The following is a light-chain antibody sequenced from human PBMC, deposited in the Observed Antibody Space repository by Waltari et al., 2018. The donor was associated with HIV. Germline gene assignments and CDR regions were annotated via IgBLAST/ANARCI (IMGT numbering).Light chain of an antibody. CDR2: ATS. Sequence: QSVLTQPPSVSGAPGQRVIISCTGSSSNIGAPFDVHWSQLLPGTAPKLLIYATSNLPSGAPDRCSGAKSGTSASLAITVLQAEDEAEYYCQSFDSSLNAYVFGPGTTVVVL. CDR3: QSFDSSLNAYV. CDR1: SSNIGAPFD. J-gene: IGLJ1*01. V-gene: IGLV1-40*02.